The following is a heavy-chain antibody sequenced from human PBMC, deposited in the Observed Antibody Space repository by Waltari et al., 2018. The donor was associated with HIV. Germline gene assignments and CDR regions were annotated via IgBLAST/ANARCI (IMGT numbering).Heavy chain of an antibody. V-gene: IGHV1-2*02. CDR3: ARVRNSSGYYYYYYYGMDV. CDR1: GYTFTGYY. J-gene: IGHJ6*02. CDR2: INPNSGGT. D-gene: IGHD3-22*01. Sequence: QVQLVQSGAEVKKPGASVKVSCKASGYTFTGYYMHWVRQAPGQGLEWRGWINPNSGGTNYAQKCQGRVTMTRDTSISTAYMELSRLRSDDTAVYYCARVRNSSGYYYYYYYGMDVWGQGTTVTVSS.